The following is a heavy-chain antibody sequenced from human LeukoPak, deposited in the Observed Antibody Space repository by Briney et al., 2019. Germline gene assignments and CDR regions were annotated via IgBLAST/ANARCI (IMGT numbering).Heavy chain of an antibody. V-gene: IGHV1-2*02. CDR1: GNSFTGYY. CDR2: MSPDSDGT. Sequence: GASVKVSCKASGNSFTGYYVHWVRQAPGQGLEWMGWMSPDSDGTNFAQNFQGRVSKTRDTSIRTVYLELRSLRADDTAVYYCANQEGIGAPGAWFDNWGQGTLVTVSS. D-gene: IGHD1-26*01. CDR3: ANQEGIGAPGAWFDN. J-gene: IGHJ4*02.